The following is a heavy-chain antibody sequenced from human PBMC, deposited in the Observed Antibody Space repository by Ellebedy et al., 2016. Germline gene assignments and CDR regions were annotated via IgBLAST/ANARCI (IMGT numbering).Heavy chain of an antibody. CDR1: GFTLSAFS. V-gene: IGHV3-21*05. CDR3: VRIARGNGYGSGYYDS. CDR2: IDPTSTHI. Sequence: GGSLRLXXSASGFTLSAFSIHWVRQAPGKGLEWIAYIDPTSTHIQYADSVRGRFSISRDNARNSLYLQMNSLRAEDTAVYYCVRIARGNGYGSGYYDSWGQGTLVTVSS. J-gene: IGHJ4*02. D-gene: IGHD3-10*01.